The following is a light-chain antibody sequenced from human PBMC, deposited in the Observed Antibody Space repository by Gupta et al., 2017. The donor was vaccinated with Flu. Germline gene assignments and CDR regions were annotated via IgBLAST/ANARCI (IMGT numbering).Light chain of an antibody. V-gene: IGLV6-57*01. CDR2: ENN. CDR1: SGSIASNH. CDR3: QSYDTSNFWV. Sequence: NFMLTQPHSVSESPGKTVTISCTRSSGSIASNHVQWYQQRPGSSPTTVVYENNQRPSGVPDRFSASIDSSSNSASLIISGLKTEDEADYYCQSYDTSNFWVFGGGTKLTVL. J-gene: IGLJ3*02.